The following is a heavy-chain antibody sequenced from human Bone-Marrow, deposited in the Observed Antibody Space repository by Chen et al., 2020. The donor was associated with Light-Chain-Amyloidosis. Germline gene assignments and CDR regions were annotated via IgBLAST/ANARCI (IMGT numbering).Heavy chain of an antibody. CDR1: GYTFTSYG. CDR3: ARAPERYCSGGSCWRFDP. J-gene: IGHJ5*02. V-gene: IGHV1-18*01. D-gene: IGHD2-15*01. CDR2: ISAYNGNT. Sequence: QVQLVQSGAEVKKPGASVKVSCKASGYTFTSYGISWVRQAPGQGLEWMGWISAYNGNTNYAQKLQGRVTMTTDTSTSTAYMELRSLRSDDTAVYYCARAPERYCSGGSCWRFDPWGQGTLVTVSS.